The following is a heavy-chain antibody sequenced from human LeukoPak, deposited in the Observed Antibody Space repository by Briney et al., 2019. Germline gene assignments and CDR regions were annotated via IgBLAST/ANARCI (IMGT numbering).Heavy chain of an antibody. CDR1: GFTFSSYG. Sequence: GGSLRLSCAASGFTFSSYGMHWVRQAPGKGLEWVAVIWYDGSNKYYADSVKGRFTISRDNSKNTLYLQMNSLRAEDTAVYYCAKENYGDYVAHYYYYMDVWGKGTTVTVSS. CDR3: AKENYGDYVAHYYYYMDV. CDR2: IWYDGSNK. V-gene: IGHV3-33*06. D-gene: IGHD4-17*01. J-gene: IGHJ6*03.